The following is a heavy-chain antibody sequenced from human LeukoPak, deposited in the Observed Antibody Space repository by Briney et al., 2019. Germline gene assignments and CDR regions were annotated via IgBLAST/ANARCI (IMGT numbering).Heavy chain of an antibody. CDR2: IYYSGST. CDR3: ARRGYYYGSASYPGFNWFDP. J-gene: IGHJ5*02. D-gene: IGHD3-10*01. Sequence: SETLSLTCTVSGGSISSSSYYWGWIRQPPGKGLEWIGSIYYSGSTYYNPSLKSRVTISVDTSKNQFSLKLSSVTAADTAVYYCARRGYYYGSASYPGFNWFDPWGQGTLVTVSS. CDR1: GGSISSSSYY. V-gene: IGHV4-39*07.